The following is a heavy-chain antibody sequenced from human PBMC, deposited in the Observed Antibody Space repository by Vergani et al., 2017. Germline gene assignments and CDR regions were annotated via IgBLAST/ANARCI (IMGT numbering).Heavy chain of an antibody. J-gene: IGHJ6*03. CDR3: ARANYDFWSGYPTGYYYYMVV. D-gene: IGHD3-3*01. V-gene: IGHV1-24*01. Sequence: QVQLVQSGAEVKKPGASVKVSCKVSGYTLTELSMHWVRQAPGKGLEWMGGFDPEDGETIYAQKFQGRVTMTRDTSTSTVYMELSSLRSEDTAVYYCARANYDFWSGYPTGYYYYMVVWGKGTTVTVSS. CDR1: GYTLTELS. CDR2: FDPEDGET.